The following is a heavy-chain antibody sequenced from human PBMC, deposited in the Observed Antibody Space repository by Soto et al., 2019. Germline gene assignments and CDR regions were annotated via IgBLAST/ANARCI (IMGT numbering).Heavy chain of an antibody. V-gene: IGHV3-64D*06. D-gene: IGHD3-9*01. CDR2: ISSDGDIT. J-gene: IGHJ5*02. Sequence: PGGSLRLSCSASGFTFSEYSMHWVRQAPGKGLQYVSTISSDGDITYYADSVKGRFTISRDNSKNTLYLQMNSLRPEATAVYYWVKASNFYDIFAGYYSTNFVDPWGQVTLVTVSS. CDR1: GFTFSEYS. CDR3: VKASNFYDIFAGYYSTNFVDP.